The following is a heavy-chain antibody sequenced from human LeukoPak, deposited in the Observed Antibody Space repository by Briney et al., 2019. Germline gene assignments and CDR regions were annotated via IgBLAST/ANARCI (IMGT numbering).Heavy chain of an antibody. D-gene: IGHD5-24*01. Sequence: PSETLSLTCTVSGGSISGSRYYWAWVRQPPGKGLEWIGSMHYSGNFYSGSAYYNPSLRSRVTISVDTSQNQFSLKMNSVTAADTAVYYCARWQQYLAHFDYWGQGNLVIVSS. J-gene: IGHJ4*02. CDR3: ARWQQYLAHFDY. CDR2: MHYSGNFYSGSA. CDR1: GGSISGSRYY. V-gene: IGHV4-39*07.